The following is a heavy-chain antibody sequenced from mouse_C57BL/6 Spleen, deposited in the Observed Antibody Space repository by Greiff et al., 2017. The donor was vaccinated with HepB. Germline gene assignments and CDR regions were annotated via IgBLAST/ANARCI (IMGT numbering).Heavy chain of an antibody. CDR2: VDPSDSYT. V-gene: IGHV1-69*01. D-gene: IGHD2-4*01. J-gene: IGHJ2*01. CDR3: ARTYDYDRRGFDD. Sequence: QVQLQQPGAELVMPGASVKLSCKASGYTFTSYWMHWVKQRPGQGLEWIGEVDPSDSYTNYNQKFKGKSTLTVDKSSSTAYMQLSSLTSEDSAVYYCARTYDYDRRGFDDWGQGTTLTVSS. CDR1: GYTFTSYW.